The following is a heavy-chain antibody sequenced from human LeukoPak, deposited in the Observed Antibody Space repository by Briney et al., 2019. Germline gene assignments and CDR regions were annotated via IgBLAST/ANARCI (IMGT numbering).Heavy chain of an antibody. CDR2: ISSSSSYI. Sequence: GGSLRLSCAASGFTFSSYSMNWVRQAPGKGLEWVSSISSSSSYIYYADSVKGRFTISRDNAKNSLYLQMNSLRAEDTAVYYCARDQHEDYFDYWGQGTLVTVSS. J-gene: IGHJ4*02. V-gene: IGHV3-21*01. CDR1: GFTFSSYS. CDR3: ARDQHEDYFDY.